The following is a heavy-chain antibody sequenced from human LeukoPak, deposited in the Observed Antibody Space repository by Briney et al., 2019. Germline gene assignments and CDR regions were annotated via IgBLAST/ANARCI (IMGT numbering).Heavy chain of an antibody. Sequence: ASVKVSCKASGGTFSSYAISWVRQAPGQGLEWMGGIIPIFGTANYAQKFQGRVTITADESTSTAYMELSSLRSEYTALYYCARGGLTYYDILTGYQYYFDYWGQGTLVTVSS. CDR2: IIPIFGTA. D-gene: IGHD3-9*01. V-gene: IGHV1-69*13. CDR3: ARGGLTYYDILTGYQYYFDY. CDR1: GGTFSSYA. J-gene: IGHJ4*02.